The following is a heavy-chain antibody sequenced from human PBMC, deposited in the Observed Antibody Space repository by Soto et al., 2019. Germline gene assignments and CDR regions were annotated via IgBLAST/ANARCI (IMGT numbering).Heavy chain of an antibody. D-gene: IGHD2-2*01. CDR2: IYYSGST. CDR1: GGSISSYY. J-gene: IGHJ3*02. Sequence: SETLSLTCTVSGGSISSYYWSWIRQPPGKGLEWIGYIYYSGSTNYNPSLKSRVTISVDTSKNQFSLKLSSVTAADTAVYYCASGLGYCCSTSCSRAYAFDNWGQGTRVT. CDR3: ASGLGYCCSTSCSRAYAFDN. V-gene: IGHV4-59*01.